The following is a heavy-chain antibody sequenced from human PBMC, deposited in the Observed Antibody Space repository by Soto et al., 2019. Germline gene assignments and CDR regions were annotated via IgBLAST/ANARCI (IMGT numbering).Heavy chain of an antibody. V-gene: IGHV1-3*01. Sequence: ASVKVSCKASGYTFTSYAMHWVRQAPGQRLEWMGWINAGNGNTKYSQKFQGRVTITRDTSASTAYMELSSLRSEDTAVYYCATALWFSTLWYYGMDVWGQGTLVTVSS. D-gene: IGHD3-10*01. CDR1: GYTFTSYA. CDR2: INAGNGNT. J-gene: IGHJ6*02. CDR3: ATALWFSTLWYYGMDV.